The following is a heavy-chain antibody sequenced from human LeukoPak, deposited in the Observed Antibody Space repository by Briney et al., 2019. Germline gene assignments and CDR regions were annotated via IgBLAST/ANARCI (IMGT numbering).Heavy chain of an antibody. Sequence: SETLSLTCAVYGGSFSGYYWSWIRQPPGKGLEWIGEINHSGSTNYNPSLKSRVTISVDTSKNQFSLKLSSVTAADTAVYYCARRPPPSPFDYWGQGTLVTVSS. CDR3: ARRPPPSPFDY. V-gene: IGHV4-34*01. D-gene: IGHD1-14*01. CDR1: GGSFSGYY. CDR2: INHSGST. J-gene: IGHJ4*02.